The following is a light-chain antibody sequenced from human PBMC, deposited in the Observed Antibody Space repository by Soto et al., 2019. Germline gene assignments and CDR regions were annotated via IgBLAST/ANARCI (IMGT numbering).Light chain of an antibody. V-gene: IGKV4-1*01. J-gene: IGKJ1*01. CDR1: QSILYSPTNKNC. CDR2: WAS. CDR3: QQYYSTPRT. Sequence: DIVMTQSPDSLAVSLGERATINCKPSQSILYSPTNKNCLAWYQQKPGQPPKLLIYWASTRESGVPDRFSGSGSGTDFTLTISSLQAEDVAVYYCQQYYSTPRTFGQGTKVDIK.